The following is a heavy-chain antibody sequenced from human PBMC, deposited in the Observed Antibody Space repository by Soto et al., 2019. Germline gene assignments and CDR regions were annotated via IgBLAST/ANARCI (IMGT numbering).Heavy chain of an antibody. Sequence: GGSLRLSCAASGFTFSSYAMSWVRQAPGKGLEWVSAISGSGGSTYYADSVKGRFTISRDNSKNTLYLQMNSLRAEDTAVYYCAKHPPRLYYDSSGYYLFAYCGQGTLVTVSS. CDR1: GFTFSSYA. D-gene: IGHD3-22*01. V-gene: IGHV3-23*01. CDR3: AKHPPRLYYDSSGYYLFAY. J-gene: IGHJ1*01. CDR2: ISGSGGST.